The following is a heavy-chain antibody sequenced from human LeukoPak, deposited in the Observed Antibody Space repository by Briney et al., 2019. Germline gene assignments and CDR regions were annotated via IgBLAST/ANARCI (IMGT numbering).Heavy chain of an antibody. CDR3: ARYFDWFLLDY. J-gene: IGHJ4*02. D-gene: IGHD3-9*01. Sequence: PSETLSLTCTVSGGSITSSSYYWGWIRHPPGKGLEWIGSIYYSGSTDYNPSLKSRVTISVDKSKNQFALRLSSVTAADTAVYYCARYFDWFLLDYWGQGTLVTVSS. CDR2: IYYSGST. CDR1: GGSITSSSYY. V-gene: IGHV4-39*06.